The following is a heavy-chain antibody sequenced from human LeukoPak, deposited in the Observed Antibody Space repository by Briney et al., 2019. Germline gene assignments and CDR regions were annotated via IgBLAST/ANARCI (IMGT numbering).Heavy chain of an antibody. CDR1: GGTFRGYY. D-gene: IGHD3-10*01. CDR3: ARGLRFHVGSGNWFEL. V-gene: IGHV4-34*01. CDR2: IDHTGST. Sequence: SETLSLTCAVSGGTFRGYYWSWIRQPPGKGLAWIGEIDHTGSTNYYPSLESRVTLSVDTSRNQVSLNLNSLTAADTAVYYCARGLRFHVGSGNWFELWGQGTLVTVSS. J-gene: IGHJ5*02.